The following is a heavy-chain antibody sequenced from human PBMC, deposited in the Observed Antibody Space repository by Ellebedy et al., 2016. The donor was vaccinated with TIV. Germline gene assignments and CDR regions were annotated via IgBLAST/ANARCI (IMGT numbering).Heavy chain of an antibody. CDR2: VYYSGST. CDR1: GGSVSSTRYY. CDR3: ARDPALPRGRFDP. J-gene: IGHJ5*02. V-gene: IGHV4-39*07. Sequence: MPGGSLRLSCSVSGGSVSSTRYYWAWIRQPPGKGLEYIGSVYYSGSTYYNPSLKSRVTISVDTSKNQFSLNLSSVTAADTAVYYCARDPALPRGRFDPWGQGTLVTVSS.